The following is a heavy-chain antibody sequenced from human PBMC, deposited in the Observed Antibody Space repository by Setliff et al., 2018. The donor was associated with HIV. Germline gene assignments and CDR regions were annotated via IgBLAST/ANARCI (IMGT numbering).Heavy chain of an antibody. CDR2: IYYSGST. V-gene: IGHV4-39*07. J-gene: IGHJ4*02. D-gene: IGHD3-10*01. Sequence: PSETLSLTCTVSAGSIRSSTYYWAWIRQPPGKGLEWIGTIYYSGSTYYNPSLKSRVTISVDTSRSQFSLKLSSVTAADTAVYYCARGRDKYGPIDYWGQGTLVTVSS. CDR1: AGSIRSSTYY. CDR3: ARGRDKYGPIDY.